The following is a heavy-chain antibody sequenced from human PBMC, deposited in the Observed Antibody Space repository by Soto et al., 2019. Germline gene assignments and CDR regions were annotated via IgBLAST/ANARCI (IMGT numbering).Heavy chain of an antibody. V-gene: IGHV1-18*01. CDR3: ARDRLRGYDSSGFYS. CDR2: IIPSDGNR. J-gene: IGHJ4*02. CDR1: GYSFSFYG. D-gene: IGHD3-22*01. Sequence: ASVKVSCKASGYSFSFYGINWVRQAPGQGLEWMGWIIPSDGNRNFAQKFEDRVTMTTATSTSTVFLELRSLKSDDTAIYYCARDRLRGYDSSGFYSWGQGTMVTVSS.